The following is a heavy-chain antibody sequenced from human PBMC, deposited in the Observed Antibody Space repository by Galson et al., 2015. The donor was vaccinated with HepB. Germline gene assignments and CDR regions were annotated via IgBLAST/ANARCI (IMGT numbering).Heavy chain of an antibody. V-gene: IGHV3-33*01. Sequence: SLTLSCAVSGFTFSQFGMHWVRQDPGKGLEWVGLIWYDGSNQYYADSVKGRFTVFRDNSKNTLYLLMNCLGAEDTAVYYCATGGDRDLDDFDYWGQGTMVTVSS. J-gene: IGHJ4*02. CDR2: IWYDGSNQ. D-gene: IGHD2-21*02. CDR3: ATGGDRDLDDFDY. CDR1: GFTFSQFG.